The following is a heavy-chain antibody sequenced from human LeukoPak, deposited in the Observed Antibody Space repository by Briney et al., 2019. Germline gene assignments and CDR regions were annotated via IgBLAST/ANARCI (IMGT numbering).Heavy chain of an antibody. V-gene: IGHV3-30*02. Sequence: GGSLRLSCAASGITFSSYGMHWVRQAPGKGLEWVAFIRYDGSNKYYADSVKGRFTISRDNSKNTLYLQMNSLRAEDTAVYYCARTATVTPPLGYWGQGTLVTVSS. D-gene: IGHD4-17*01. J-gene: IGHJ4*02. CDR1: GITFSSYG. CDR2: IRYDGSNK. CDR3: ARTATVTPPLGY.